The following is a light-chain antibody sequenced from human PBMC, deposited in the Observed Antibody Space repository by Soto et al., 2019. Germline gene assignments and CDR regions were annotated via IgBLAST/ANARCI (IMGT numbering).Light chain of an antibody. J-gene: IGKJ1*01. CDR3: QQYGSSPWT. V-gene: IGKV3-20*01. CDR2: GAS. Sequence: EIVLTQSPGTLSLSPGERATLSCRASQSVSSSYLAWSQQKPGQAPRPLIYGASSRAIGIPDRFSGSGSGTDFNLTISRLEPEDFAVYYCQQYGSSPWTFGQGTKVEIK. CDR1: QSVSSSY.